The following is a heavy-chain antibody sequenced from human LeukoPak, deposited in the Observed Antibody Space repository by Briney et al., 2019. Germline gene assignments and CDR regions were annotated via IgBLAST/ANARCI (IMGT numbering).Heavy chain of an antibody. D-gene: IGHD1-26*01. CDR2: IYYSGST. CDR3: ARQISAYSGLNY. J-gene: IGHJ4*02. CDR1: GGSISSYY. Sequence: SETLSLTCIVSGGSISSYYWSWIRQPPGKGLEWIGYIYYSGSTNYNPSLRSRVTISVDTSKNQFSLKLSSVTAADTAVYYCARQISAYSGLNYWGQGTLVTVSS. V-gene: IGHV4-59*08.